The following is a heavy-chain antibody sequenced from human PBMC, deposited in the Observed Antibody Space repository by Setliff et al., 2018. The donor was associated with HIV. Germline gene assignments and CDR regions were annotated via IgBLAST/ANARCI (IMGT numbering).Heavy chain of an antibody. CDR1: GYSVSSGYY. CDR2: IYYSGNT. J-gene: IGHJ6*03. CDR3: ARQRSGYNYPYYYPYYMDV. V-gene: IGHV4-38-2*01. D-gene: IGHD5-12*01. Sequence: PSETLSLTCAVSGYSVSSGYYWGWIRQPPGKGLEWIASIYYSGNTYYNPSPKSRVTISVDTSKNQFSLKLSSVTAADTAVYYCARQRSGYNYPYYYPYYMDVWGKGTTVTVSS.